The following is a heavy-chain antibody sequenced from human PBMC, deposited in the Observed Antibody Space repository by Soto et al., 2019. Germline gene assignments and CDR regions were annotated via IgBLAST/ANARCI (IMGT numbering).Heavy chain of an antibody. CDR3: AREFDWDYYDSSGSTAYFDY. D-gene: IGHD3-22*01. J-gene: IGHJ4*02. CDR2: ISSSGSTI. V-gene: IGHV3-48*04. CDR1: GFTFSTYV. Sequence: GGSLRLSCAAFGFTFSTYVMHWVSQAPGKGLEWVSYISSSGSTIYYADSVKGRFTISRDNAKNSLYLQMNSLRAEDTAVYYCAREFDWDYYDSSGSTAYFDYWGQGTLVTVSS.